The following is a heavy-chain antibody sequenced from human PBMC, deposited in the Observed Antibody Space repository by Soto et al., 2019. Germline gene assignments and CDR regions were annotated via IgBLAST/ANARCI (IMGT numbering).Heavy chain of an antibody. V-gene: IGHV1-58*01. J-gene: IGHJ6*02. D-gene: IGHD3-10*01. CDR2: VVVGSGNT. Sequence: AVKVSCKASGFTFTSSAVQWVRQARGQRLEWIGWVVVGSGNTNYAQKFQERVTITRDMSTSTAYMELSSLRSEDTAVYYCAARNYYGSGRDVWGQGTTVTVSS. CDR1: GFTFTSSA. CDR3: AARNYYGSGRDV.